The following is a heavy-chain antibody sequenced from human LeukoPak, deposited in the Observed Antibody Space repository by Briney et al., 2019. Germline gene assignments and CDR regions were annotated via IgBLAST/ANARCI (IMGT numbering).Heavy chain of an antibody. V-gene: IGHV3-53*01. Sequence: PGGSLRLSCAVSGFTVSSNHMSWVRQAPGKGLEWVSVFYSGGDTHYADSVKGRFTISRDNAKNTLWLQMNSLRADDTAVYYCAGVRAGGNRAFDVWGQGTVVAVSS. J-gene: IGHJ3*01. CDR1: GFTVSSNH. CDR2: FYSGGDT. CDR3: AGVRAGGNRAFDV. D-gene: IGHD4-23*01.